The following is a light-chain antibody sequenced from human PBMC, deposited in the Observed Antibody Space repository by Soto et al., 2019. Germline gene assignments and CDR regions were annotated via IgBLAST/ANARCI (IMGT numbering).Light chain of an antibody. V-gene: IGLV2-11*01. CDR2: DVS. CDR3: CSYAGNSLWV. CDR1: SSDVGGYNY. J-gene: IGLJ3*02. Sequence: QSALTQPRSVSGSPGQSVTISCTGTSSDVGGYNYVSWYQQHPGKAPKLVIYDVSKWPSGVPDRFSGSTSGNTASLTISGLQAEDEADYYCCSYAGNSLWVFGGGTKLTVL.